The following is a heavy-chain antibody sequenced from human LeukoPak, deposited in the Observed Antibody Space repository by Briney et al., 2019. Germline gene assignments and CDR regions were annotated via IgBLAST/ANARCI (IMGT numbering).Heavy chain of an antibody. J-gene: IGHJ5*02. CDR1: GFTFSNHA. CDR2: ISASGDGP. Sequence: GGSLRLSCVGSGFTFSNHAMSWVRQSPGKGLEWVAAISASGDGPYYADSVRARFTISRDNSKNTVDLQVSRLRAEDTAVYYCVREVSGWPNNWFDPWGQGTPVTVSS. CDR3: VREVSGWPNNWFDP. V-gene: IGHV3-23*01. D-gene: IGHD6-19*01.